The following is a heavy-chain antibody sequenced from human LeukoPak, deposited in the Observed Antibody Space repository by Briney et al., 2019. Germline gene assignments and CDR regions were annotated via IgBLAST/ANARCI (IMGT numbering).Heavy chain of an antibody. J-gene: IGHJ4*02. CDR3: ARDGGIAAAGLY. CDR2: IIPIFGTA. D-gene: IGHD6-13*01. CDR1: GGTFSSYA. Sequence: SVKVSCKXSGGTFSSYAISWVRQAPGQGLEWMGGIIPIFGTANYAQKFQGRVTITTDESTSTAYMELSSLRSEDTAVYYCARDGGIAAAGLYWGQGTLVTVSS. V-gene: IGHV1-69*05.